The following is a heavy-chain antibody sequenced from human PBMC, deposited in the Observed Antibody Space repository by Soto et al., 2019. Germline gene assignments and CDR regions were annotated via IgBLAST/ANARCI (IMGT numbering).Heavy chain of an antibody. J-gene: IGHJ6*03. CDR2: IYYSGST. CDR1: GGSISSYY. Sequence: QVQLQESGPGLVKPSETLSLTCTVSGGSISSYYWNWIRQPPGKGLEWIGYIYYSGSTSYNPALSSRVTISLDTSTNQSSLKLSSVTAADTAVYYCAREHYYSCSYMDVWGKGTTVTVSS. V-gene: IGHV4-59*01. CDR3: AREHYYSCSYMDV.